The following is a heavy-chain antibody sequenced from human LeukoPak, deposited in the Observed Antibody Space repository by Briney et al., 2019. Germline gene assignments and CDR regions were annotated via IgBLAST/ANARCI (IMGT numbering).Heavy chain of an antibody. CDR2: ISWNSGYI. V-gene: IGHV3-9*01. J-gene: IGHJ4*02. Sequence: PGRSLRLSCAASGFTFDDYAMHWVRQAPGKGLEWVSGISWNSGYIGYEDSVKGRFTISRDNSKNTLYLQMNSLRAEDTAVYYCAKDGLEGYSYGLIDYWGQGTLVTVSS. CDR3: AKDGLEGYSYGLIDY. CDR1: GFTFDDYA. D-gene: IGHD5-18*01.